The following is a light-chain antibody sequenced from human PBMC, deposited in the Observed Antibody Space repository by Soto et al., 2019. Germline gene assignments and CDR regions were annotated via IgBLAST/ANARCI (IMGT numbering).Light chain of an antibody. CDR3: QQYNTWTPIT. CDR1: QSISSK. CDR2: GAS. Sequence: EIVMTQSPATLSVSPGERATLSCRASQSISSKLGWYQQRPGQAPRLLIYGASIRATGIPARFSGSGSGTEFTLTISSLQSEDSAVYYCQQYNTWTPITFGQGTKLEIK. J-gene: IGKJ5*01. V-gene: IGKV3-15*01.